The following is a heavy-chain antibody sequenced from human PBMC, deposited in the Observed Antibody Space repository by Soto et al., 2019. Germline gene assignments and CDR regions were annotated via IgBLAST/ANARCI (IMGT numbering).Heavy chain of an antibody. CDR3: ARCYCSIGSCYTCWHFDL. V-gene: IGHV1-18*01. CDR1: GYTFSNYG. J-gene: IGHJ2*01. Sequence: QVQLVQSGPEVKKPGASVKVSCQASGYTFSNYGISWVRQAPGQGLEWMGWIGPYNGNTDYAQNFQGRVTMIRDTSTNTAYMELRSLRSDDTALYYCARCYCSIGSCYTCWHFDLWGRGALLTVSS. D-gene: IGHD2-15*01. CDR2: IGPYNGNT.